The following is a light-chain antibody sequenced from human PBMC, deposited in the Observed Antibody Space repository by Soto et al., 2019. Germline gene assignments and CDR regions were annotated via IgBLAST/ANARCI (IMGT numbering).Light chain of an antibody. V-gene: IGLV2-14*03. J-gene: IGLJ2*01. Sequence: QSVLTQPASVSGSPGQSLTISCTGTNSDVGGINFVSWYQQHPGKAPKLMIYDVTNRPSGVSNRFSGSKSGNSASLTISGLQAEDEADYYCTSYTSSSTVVFGGGTKVTVL. CDR1: NSDVGGINF. CDR3: TSYTSSSTVV. CDR2: DVT.